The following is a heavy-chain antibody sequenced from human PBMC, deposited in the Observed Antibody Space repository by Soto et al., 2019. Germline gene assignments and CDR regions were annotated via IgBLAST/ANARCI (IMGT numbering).Heavy chain of an antibody. CDR1: GGTFSSYA. CDR3: ARGPKGLRLGELSPYRTLDY. CDR2: IIPILGTA. V-gene: IGHV1-69*01. Sequence: QVQLVQSGAEVKKPGSSLKVSCKASGGTFSSYAISWVRQAPGQGLEWMGGIIPILGTANYAQKFQGRVTITADESSSTADMELSSLRSEDTAVYYCARGPKGLRLGELSPYRTLDYWGQGTLVTVSS. D-gene: IGHD3-16*02. J-gene: IGHJ4*02.